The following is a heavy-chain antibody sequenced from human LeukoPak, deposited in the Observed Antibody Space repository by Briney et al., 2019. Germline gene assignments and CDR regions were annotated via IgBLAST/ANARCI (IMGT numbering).Heavy chain of an antibody. D-gene: IGHD2-21*02. Sequence: SETLSLTCTVSGRSISSSRSYWGWIRQPPGKGLEWIGTISYSGNTYYNPSLNSRITISVDTSKNQFSLRLSSVTAAGTAVHDCARHCGGDCVHAFDIWGQGTMVTVSS. CDR2: ISYSGNT. CDR3: ARHCGGDCVHAFDI. J-gene: IGHJ3*02. CDR1: GRSISSSRSY. V-gene: IGHV4-39*01.